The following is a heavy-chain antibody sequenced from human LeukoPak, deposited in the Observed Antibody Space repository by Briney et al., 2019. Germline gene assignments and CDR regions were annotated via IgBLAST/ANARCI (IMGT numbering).Heavy chain of an antibody. CDR2: IYYSGST. Sequence: SETLSLTCTVSGGSISTYYWSWIRQPPGKGLEGSGDIYYSGSTNYNPSLKSRVTISAATSKNQFSLPMTSVTAADTAVYYCARDGSGWAGFFDYWGQGTLVTVSS. D-gene: IGHD6-19*01. J-gene: IGHJ4*02. CDR3: ARDGSGWAGFFDY. V-gene: IGHV4-59*01. CDR1: GGSISTYY.